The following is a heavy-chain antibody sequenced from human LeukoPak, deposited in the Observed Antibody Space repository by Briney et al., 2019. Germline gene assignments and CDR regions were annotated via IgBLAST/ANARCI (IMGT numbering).Heavy chain of an antibody. CDR1: GFTFSTYS. Sequence: GSLRLSCAASGFTFSTYSMNWVRQAPGKGLEWIGYIYYSGSTNYNPSLKSRVTISVGTSKNQFSLKLSSVTAADTAVYYCARANRYDLYFDYWGQGTLVTVSS. CDR3: ARANRYDLYFDY. J-gene: IGHJ4*02. D-gene: IGHD5-12*01. V-gene: IGHV4-59*01. CDR2: IYYSGST.